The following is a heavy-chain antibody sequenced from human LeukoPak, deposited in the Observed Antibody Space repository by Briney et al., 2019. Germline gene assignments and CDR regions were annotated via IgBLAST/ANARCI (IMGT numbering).Heavy chain of an antibody. CDR3: TEHRGVVPAAH. V-gene: IGHV1-69*13. CDR1: GGTFSSYA. D-gene: IGHD2-2*01. CDR2: IIPIFGTA. Sequence: GASVKVSCKASGGTFSSYAISWVRQAPGQGLEWMGGIIPIFGTANYAQKFQGRVTITADESTSTAYMELSSLRSEDTAAYYCTEHRGVVPAAHWGQGTLVTVSS. J-gene: IGHJ4*02.